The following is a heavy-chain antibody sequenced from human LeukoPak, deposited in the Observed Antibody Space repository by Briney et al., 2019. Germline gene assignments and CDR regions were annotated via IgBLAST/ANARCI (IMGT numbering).Heavy chain of an antibody. CDR2: ISGSGGST. CDR1: GFTFSSYA. V-gene: IGHV3-23*01. Sequence: GGSLRLSCAASGFTFSSYAMSWVRQAPGKGLEWVSAISGSGGSTYYADSVKGRFTISRDNSKNTLYLQMNSLRAEDTAVYYCAKFLVVPAAMIAAFDIWGQGTMVTVSS. J-gene: IGHJ3*02. CDR3: AKFLVVPAAMIAAFDI. D-gene: IGHD2-2*01.